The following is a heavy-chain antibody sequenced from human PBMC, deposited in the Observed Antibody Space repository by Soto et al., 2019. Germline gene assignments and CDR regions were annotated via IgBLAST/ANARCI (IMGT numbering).Heavy chain of an antibody. CDR1: GGTFSSYT. CDR2: IIPILGIA. D-gene: IGHD2-2*01. Sequence: SVKVSCKASGGTFSSYTISWVRQAPGQGLEWMGRIIPILGIANYAQKFQGRVTITADKSTSTAYMELSSLRSEDTAVYYCAGAIVVVPAARRADYYYYMDVWGKGTTVTVSS. CDR3: AGAIVVVPAARRADYYYYMDV. V-gene: IGHV1-69*02. J-gene: IGHJ6*03.